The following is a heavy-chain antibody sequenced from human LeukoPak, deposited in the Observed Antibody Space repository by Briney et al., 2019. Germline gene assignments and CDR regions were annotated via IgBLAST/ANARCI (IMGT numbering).Heavy chain of an antibody. J-gene: IGHJ2*01. V-gene: IGHV3-21*01. CDR1: GFTFSSYS. D-gene: IGHD4-17*01. CDR2: ISSSSSYI. CDR3: ASGDDYGDYGWYFDL. Sequence: GGSLRLSCAASGFTFSSYSMNWVRQAPGKGLEWVSSISSSSSYIYYADSVKGRFTISRDNAKNSLYLQMNSLRAEDTAVYYCASGDDYGDYGWYFDLWGRGTLVTVSS.